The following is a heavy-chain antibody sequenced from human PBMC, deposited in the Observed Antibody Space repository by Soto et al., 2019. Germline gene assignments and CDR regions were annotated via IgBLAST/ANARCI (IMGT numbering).Heavy chain of an antibody. CDR1: GFSLSTRGVG. V-gene: IGHV2-5*02. D-gene: IGHD6-6*01. CDR2: IYWDDDK. CDR3: AHSPFRGSSSAFDF. Sequence: VASPTRRNQAQTLALACTFSGFSLSTRGVGVGWIRQPPGEALEWLALIYWDDDKRNSPSLKSRLTLTRDTSKNHVVLTMTNMEPVDTATFYCAHSPFRGSSSAFDFWGQGPPVPVPP. J-gene: IGHJ4*02.